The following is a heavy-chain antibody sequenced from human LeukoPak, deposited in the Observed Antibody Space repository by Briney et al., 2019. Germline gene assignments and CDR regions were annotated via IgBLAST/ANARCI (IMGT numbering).Heavy chain of an antibody. J-gene: IGHJ4*02. V-gene: IGHV4-59*01. D-gene: IGHD3-16*01. CDR2: IYYSGST. Sequence: PSETLSFTCTVSGGSIRSYYWSWIRQPPGKGLEWIGYIYYSGSTIYNPSLKSRVTMSVDTSKNQFSLKLISVTAADTAVYYCATYYDYVWGSPIDYWGQGTLVTVSS. CDR1: GGSIRSYY. CDR3: ATYYDYVWGSPIDY.